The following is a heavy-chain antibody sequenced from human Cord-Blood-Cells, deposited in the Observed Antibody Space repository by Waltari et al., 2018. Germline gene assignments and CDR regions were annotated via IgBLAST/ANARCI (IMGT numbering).Heavy chain of an antibody. J-gene: IGHJ4*02. CDR1: GFTFSSYA. CDR2: ISYDGSNK. D-gene: IGHD2-2*02. Sequence: QVQLVESGGGVVQPGRSLRLSCAASGFTFSSYAMHWVRQAPGKGVGWVAFISYDGSNKYDADSVKGRFPISRDNSKNTLYLQMNSLRAEDTAVYYCASGKGYRAGWGQGTLVTVSS. V-gene: IGHV3-30*04. CDR3: ASGKGYRAG.